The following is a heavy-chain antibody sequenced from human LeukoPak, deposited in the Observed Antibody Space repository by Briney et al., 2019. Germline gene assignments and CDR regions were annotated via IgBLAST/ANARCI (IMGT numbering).Heavy chain of an antibody. Sequence: GGSLRLSCAASGFTFSSYEMNWVRQAPGKGLEWVSYISSSGSAIYYADSVKGRFTISRDNAKNSLYLQMNSLSAEDTAVYYCARDRYCSGGSCYSYYGMDVWGQGTTVTVSS. CDR2: ISSSGSAI. J-gene: IGHJ6*02. D-gene: IGHD2-15*01. CDR3: ARDRYCSGGSCYSYYGMDV. V-gene: IGHV3-48*03. CDR1: GFTFSSYE.